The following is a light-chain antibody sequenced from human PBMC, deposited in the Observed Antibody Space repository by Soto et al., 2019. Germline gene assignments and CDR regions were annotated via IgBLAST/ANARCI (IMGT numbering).Light chain of an antibody. CDR2: DVN. Sequence: QSVLTQPASVSWSPGQSITISCTGTGSDVGDHNYVAWYQQHPGTAPKLIIYDVNNPPSGISNRFSGFTSGNTASLTISWLQAEDEAEYFGSSPTSSSTYVFGTGTKVSV. CDR1: GSDVGDHNY. J-gene: IGLJ1*01. V-gene: IGLV2-14*03. CDR3: SSPTSSSTYV.